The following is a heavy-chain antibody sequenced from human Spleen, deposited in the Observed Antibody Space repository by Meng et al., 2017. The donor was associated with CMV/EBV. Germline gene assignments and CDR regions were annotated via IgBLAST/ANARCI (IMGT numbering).Heavy chain of an antibody. CDR1: GYTFTGYY. CDR2: INPNSGGT. J-gene: IGHJ6*02. CDR3: ARELEQQLSGRDV. V-gene: IGHV1-2*02. Sequence: ASVKVSCKASGYTFTGYYIHWVRQAPGQGLEWMGWINPNSGGTNYALKFQGRVTMTRDTSINTAYMDLSRLRSDDTAVYYCARELEQQLSGRDVWGQGTTITVSS. D-gene: IGHD6-13*01.